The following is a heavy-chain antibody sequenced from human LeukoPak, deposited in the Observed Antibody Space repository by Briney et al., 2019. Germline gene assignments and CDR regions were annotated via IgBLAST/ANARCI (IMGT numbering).Heavy chain of an antibody. D-gene: IGHD6-19*01. CDR2: ISGSGGST. CDR3: AKDLGSGKPYYFEY. CDR1: GFTFSSYA. J-gene: IGHJ4*02. Sequence: HPGGSLRLSCAASGFTFSSYAMSWVRQAPGKGLEWVSGISGSGGSTYYADSVKGRFTISRDDSKNTLYLQMNNLRAEDTAVYYCAKDLGSGKPYYFEYWGQGTQVTVSS. V-gene: IGHV3-23*01.